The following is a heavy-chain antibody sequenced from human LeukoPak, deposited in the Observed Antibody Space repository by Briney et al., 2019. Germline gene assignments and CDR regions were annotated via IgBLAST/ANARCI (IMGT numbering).Heavy chain of an antibody. CDR2: IYYSGST. V-gene: IGHV4-59*01. D-gene: IGHD3-22*01. CDR3: GYESSGYFPPPIVY. Sequence: SETLSLTCTVSGGSISSYYWSWIRQPPGKGLGWIGYIYYSGSTNYNPSLKSRVTISVDTSKNQFSLKLSSVTAADTAVYYCGYESSGYFPPPIVYWGQGTLVTVSS. J-gene: IGHJ4*02. CDR1: GGSISSYY.